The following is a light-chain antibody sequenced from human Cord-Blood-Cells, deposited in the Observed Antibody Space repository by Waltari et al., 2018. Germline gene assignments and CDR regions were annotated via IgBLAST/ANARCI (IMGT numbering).Light chain of an antibody. CDR1: SSHIGTNY. J-gene: IGLJ3*02. CDR3: AAWDDSLSGWV. V-gene: IGLV1-47*01. CDR2: RNN. Sequence: QSVLPPPPSAAGTPAHRDTISYSGSSSHIGTNYVYWYQQHPGTAPKLLIYRNNKRPSGVPDRFSGSTSVTSASLAISGRRSEDEADYYCAAWDDSLSGWVFGGGTKLTVL.